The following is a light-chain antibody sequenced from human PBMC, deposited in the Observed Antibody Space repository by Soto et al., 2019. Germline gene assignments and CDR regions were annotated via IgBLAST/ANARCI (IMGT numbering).Light chain of an antibody. J-gene: IGKJ4*01. CDR3: QQRTNCPLS. Sequence: EIVLTQSPATLSLSPGERATLFCRASQTISNYLAWYQQKPGQAPRLLIYDASNRAAGIPARFSGSGSGTDFILTISSLEPEDFAVYYCQQRTNCPLSFGGGTKVEIK. CDR2: DAS. V-gene: IGKV3-11*01. CDR1: QTISNY.